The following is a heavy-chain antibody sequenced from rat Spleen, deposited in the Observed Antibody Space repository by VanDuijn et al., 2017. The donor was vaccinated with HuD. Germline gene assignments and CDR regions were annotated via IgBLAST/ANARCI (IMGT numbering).Heavy chain of an antibody. J-gene: IGHJ4*01. CDR2: ISYEGSST. CDR3: TRPDNNYYVRDA. CDR1: GFTFSDYY. D-gene: IGHD1-5*01. V-gene: IGHV5-22*01. Sequence: EVQLVESGGGLVQPGRSLKLSCAASGFTFSDYYMAWVRQAPKKGLEWVASISYEGSSTYYGDSVKGRFTISRDNAKSTLYLQINTLRSADTATYYCTRPDNNYYVRDAWGQGASVTVSS.